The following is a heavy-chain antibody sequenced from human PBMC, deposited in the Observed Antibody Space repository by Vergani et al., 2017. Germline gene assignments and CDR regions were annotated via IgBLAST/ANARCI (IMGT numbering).Heavy chain of an antibody. D-gene: IGHD2-21*01. J-gene: IGHJ6*02. CDR3: TTDPRYCGDGSCYWLRDHHYYGMDV. CDR1: VFSFRNAW. CDR2: IKSTFDRGTT. V-gene: IGHV3-15*07. Sequence: EVQLVESGGGIVKPGGSLRLSCVASVFSFRNAWMNWVRRTPGKGLEWVGRIKSTFDRGTTDYAAAVKGRVTISRDDSKNTLFLQMNGLKTEDIGVYYCTTDPRYCGDGSCYWLRDHHYYGMDVWGQGTTVTVSS.